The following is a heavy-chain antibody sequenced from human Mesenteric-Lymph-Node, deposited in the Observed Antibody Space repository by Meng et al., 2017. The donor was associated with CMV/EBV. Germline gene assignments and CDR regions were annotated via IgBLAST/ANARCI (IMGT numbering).Heavy chain of an antibody. V-gene: IGHV3-7*01. J-gene: IGHJ5*02. D-gene: IGHD2-2*01. CDR1: GFTVSSNY. Sequence: GESLKISCAASGFTVSSNYMSWVRQAPGKGLEWVANIKQDGSEKNYVDSVKGRFTISRDNGRNSLYLQMNSLRGEDTAVYYCAAYCGSTTCYDNHWFDPWGQGTQVTVSS. CDR2: IKQDGSEK. CDR3: AAYCGSTTCYDNHWFDP.